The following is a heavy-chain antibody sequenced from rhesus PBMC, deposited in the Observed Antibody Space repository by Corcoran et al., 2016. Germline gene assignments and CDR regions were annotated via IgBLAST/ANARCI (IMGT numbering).Heavy chain of an antibody. CDR2: IGGSSVST. D-gene: IGHD3-22*01. CDR3: AREWGRWSGYSPFDY. Sequence: QVQLQELGPGMVKPSETLSLTCAVSSDSISGHYLWNWIRQPPGKGLEWIGYIGGSSVSTNYNPSLNVRVTISKDPSKNQVSLKLDSVTAADTAVYYCAREWGRWSGYSPFDYWGQGVLVTVSS. CDR1: SDSISGHY. J-gene: IGHJ4*01. V-gene: IGHV4-127*01.